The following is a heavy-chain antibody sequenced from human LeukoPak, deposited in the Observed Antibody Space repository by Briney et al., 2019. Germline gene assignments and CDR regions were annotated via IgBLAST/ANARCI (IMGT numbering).Heavy chain of an antibody. J-gene: IGHJ4*02. CDR1: GGTFSSYA. Sequence: ASVKVSGKASGGTFSSYAINWVRQAPGQGLEWMGWISADNGNTNYAQKLQGRVTMTTDTSTSTAYMELRSLRSDDTAVCYCARAIPLGLYYYDRSGYYSDYWGQGTLVTVSS. CDR2: ISADNGNT. V-gene: IGHV1-18*01. CDR3: ARAIPLGLYYYDRSGYYSDY. D-gene: IGHD3-22*01.